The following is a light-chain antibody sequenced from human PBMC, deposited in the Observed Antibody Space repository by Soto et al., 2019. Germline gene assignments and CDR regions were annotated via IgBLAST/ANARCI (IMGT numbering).Light chain of an antibody. V-gene: IGKV3-11*01. CDR2: DAS. CDR3: HQRQYWPPIT. CDR1: LSVSVY. Sequence: VLTQSPATLSLSPGERATLSCRTSLSVSVYLDWYQQKPCQDPRLLISDASNRATGIPARFSGSGSGTDFTLTISSLEPEDFAVYYCHQRQYWPPITFGQGTRLEIK. J-gene: IGKJ5*01.